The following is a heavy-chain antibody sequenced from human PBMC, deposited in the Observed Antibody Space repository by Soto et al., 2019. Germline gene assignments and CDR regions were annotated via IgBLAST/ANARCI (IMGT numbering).Heavy chain of an antibody. CDR2: INHSGST. J-gene: IGHJ4*02. D-gene: IGHD2-21*02. CDR3: ASLGYCGGDCYRPVDY. V-gene: IGHV4-34*01. Sequence: SETLSLTCAVYGGSFSGYYWSWIRQPPGKGLEWIVEINHSGSTNYNPSLKSRVTISVDTSKNQFSLKLSSVTAADTAVYYCASLGYCGGDCYRPVDYWGQGTLVTVSS. CDR1: GGSFSGYY.